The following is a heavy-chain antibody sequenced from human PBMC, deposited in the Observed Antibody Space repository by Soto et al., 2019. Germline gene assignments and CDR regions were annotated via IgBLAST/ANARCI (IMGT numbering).Heavy chain of an antibody. Sequence: PGESLKISCQASGNDALDMCWLAWVRPTAGRGLEWIGIIYPGDSETTYSPSFQGRVTFSADKSTRTAYLQWSGLKASDSATYYGARHRRAKVATSDPLAIWGQGTKVTVSS. J-gene: IGHJ3*02. V-gene: IGHV5-51*01. CDR1: GNDALDMCW. CDR2: IYPGDSET. CDR3: ARHRRAKVATSDPLAI. D-gene: IGHD5-12*01.